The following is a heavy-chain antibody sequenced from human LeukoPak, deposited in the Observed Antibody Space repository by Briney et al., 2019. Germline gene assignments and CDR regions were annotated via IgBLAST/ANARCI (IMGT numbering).Heavy chain of an antibody. D-gene: IGHD6-13*01. Sequence: ASVKVSCKASGYTFTSYYMHWVRQAPGRGLEWMGIINPSGGSTSYAQKFQGRVTMTRDTSTSTVYMELSSLRSEDTAVYYCASGGHHVAAAGTHYFDYWGQGTLVTVSS. V-gene: IGHV1-46*01. CDR2: INPSGGST. J-gene: IGHJ4*02. CDR1: GYTFTSYY. CDR3: ASGGHHVAAAGTHYFDY.